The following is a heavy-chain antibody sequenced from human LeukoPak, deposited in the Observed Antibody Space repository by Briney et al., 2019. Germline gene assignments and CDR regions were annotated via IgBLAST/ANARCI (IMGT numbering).Heavy chain of an antibody. J-gene: IGHJ5*02. V-gene: IGHV3-23*01. D-gene: IGHD6-19*01. CDR3: AKLPTTGWYAGGNWFDP. CDR2: ISCSGGDI. CDR1: GFTFSNYA. Sequence: GGSLRLSCAASGFTFSNYAMTWVRQAPGKGLEWVSLISCSGGDIRYADSVRGRFSISRDNSKNTLYLQMNSLRAEDTAVFYCAKLPTTGWYAGGNWFDPWGQGTLVTVSS.